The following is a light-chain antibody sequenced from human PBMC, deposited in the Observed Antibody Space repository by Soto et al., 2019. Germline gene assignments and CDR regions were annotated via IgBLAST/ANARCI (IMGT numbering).Light chain of an antibody. Sequence: DIQMTQSPSSVSASVGDRVTITCRASQTLNNYLTWFQQKPGKAPKVLIYAASTLQSGVPSRFSGSGSGAESTLTISSLQPEDFAVYYCQQYGSSPLTFGGGTKVDIK. CDR1: QTLNNY. CDR3: QQYGSSPLT. CDR2: AAS. V-gene: IGKV1-39*01. J-gene: IGKJ4*01.